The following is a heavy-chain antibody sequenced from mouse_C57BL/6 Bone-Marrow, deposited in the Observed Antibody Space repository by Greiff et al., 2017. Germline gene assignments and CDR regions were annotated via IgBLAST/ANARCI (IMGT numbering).Heavy chain of an antibody. Sequence: QVQLQQPGTELVKPGASVKLSCKASGYTFTSYWMHWVKQRPGQGLEWIGNINPGNGGTNYNEKFKSKATLTVDKSSSTAYMQLSSLTSEDSAVYYCARFHGSSSWFAYWGQGTLVTVSA. CDR1: GYTFTSYW. CDR3: ARFHGSSSWFAY. J-gene: IGHJ3*01. V-gene: IGHV1-53*01. D-gene: IGHD1-1*01. CDR2: INPGNGGT.